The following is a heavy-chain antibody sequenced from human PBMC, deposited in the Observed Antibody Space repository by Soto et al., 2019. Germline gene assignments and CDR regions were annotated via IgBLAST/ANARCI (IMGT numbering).Heavy chain of an antibody. Sequence: SQTLSLTCAISGDSVSSNSAALNLIMQSPSRGLEWLGRTYYRSKWYNDYAVSVKSRITINPDTSKNQFSLQLNSVTPEDTAVYYCARDLDSSGWFPAAVGMDVWGQGTTVTVSS. CDR2: TYYRSKWYN. J-gene: IGHJ6*02. V-gene: IGHV6-1*01. CDR3: ARDLDSSGWFPAAVGMDV. CDR1: GDSVSSNSAA. D-gene: IGHD6-19*01.